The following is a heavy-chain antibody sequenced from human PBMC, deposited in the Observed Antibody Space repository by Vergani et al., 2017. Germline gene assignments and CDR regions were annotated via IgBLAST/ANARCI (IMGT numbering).Heavy chain of an antibody. CDR1: GGSFSGYY. Sequence: QVQLQQWGAGLLKPSETLSLTCAVYGGSFSGYYWSWIRQPPGKGLEWIGEINHSGSTNYNPSLKSRVTISVETSKNQFSLKLSSVTAADTAVYYCARGRRYFDLGWFDPWGQGTLVTVSS. CDR2: INHSGST. J-gene: IGHJ5*02. V-gene: IGHV4-34*01. D-gene: IGHD3-9*01. CDR3: ARGRRYFDLGWFDP.